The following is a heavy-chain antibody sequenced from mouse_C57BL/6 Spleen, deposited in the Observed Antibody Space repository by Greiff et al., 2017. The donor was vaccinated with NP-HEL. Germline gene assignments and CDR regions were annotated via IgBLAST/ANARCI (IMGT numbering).Heavy chain of an antibody. Sequence: EVKLMESGGGLVKPGGSLKLSCAASGFTFSSYTMSWVRQTPEKRLEWVATIVGGGGTTYYPDSVKGRFTISRDNAKNTLYLQMSSLRSEDTALYYCTRFYGSIYNYFDYWGQGTTLTVSS. CDR1: GFTFSSYT. D-gene: IGHD1-1*01. CDR3: TRFYGSIYNYFDY. V-gene: IGHV5-9*01. CDR2: IVGGGGTT. J-gene: IGHJ2*01.